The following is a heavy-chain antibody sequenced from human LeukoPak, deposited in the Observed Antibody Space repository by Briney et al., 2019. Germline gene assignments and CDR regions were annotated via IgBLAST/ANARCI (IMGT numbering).Heavy chain of an antibody. D-gene: IGHD3-22*01. J-gene: IGHJ5*02. Sequence: SETLSLTCAVYGGSFSGYYWSWIRQPPGKGLEWIGEINHSGSTNYNPSLKSRVTISVDTSKNQFSLKLSSVTAADTAVYYCARSFRGCYWINNWFDPWGQGTLVTVSS. CDR2: INHSGST. V-gene: IGHV4-34*01. CDR1: GGSFSGYY. CDR3: ARSFRGCYWINNWFDP.